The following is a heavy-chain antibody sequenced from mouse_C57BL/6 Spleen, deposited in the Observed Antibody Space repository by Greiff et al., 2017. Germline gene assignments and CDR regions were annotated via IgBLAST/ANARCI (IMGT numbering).Heavy chain of an antibody. CDR3: ASGNIYDHLDY. Sequence: EVQLQQSGPVLVKPGASVKMSCKASGYTFTDYYMNWVKQSHGKSLEWIGVINPYNGGTSYNQKFKGKATLTVDKSSSTAYMELNSLTSEDSAVYYCASGNIYDHLDYWGQGTTLTVSS. CDR2: INPYNGGT. V-gene: IGHV1-19*01. J-gene: IGHJ2*01. CDR1: GYTFTDYY. D-gene: IGHD2-3*01.